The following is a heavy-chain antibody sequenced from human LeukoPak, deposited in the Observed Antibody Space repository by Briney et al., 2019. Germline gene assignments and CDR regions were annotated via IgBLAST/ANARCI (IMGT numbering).Heavy chain of an antibody. CDR2: IKQDGSEK. Sequence: PGGSLRLSCAASGFTFSSYWMSWVRQAPGKGLEWVANIKQDGSEKYYVDSVKGRFTISRDNAKNSLYLQMNSLGAEDTAVYYCARDSDVIRYCSSTSCPGDHFDYWGQGTLVTVSS. CDR3: ARDSDVIRYCSSTSCPGDHFDY. D-gene: IGHD2-2*01. CDR1: GFTFSSYW. V-gene: IGHV3-7*01. J-gene: IGHJ4*02.